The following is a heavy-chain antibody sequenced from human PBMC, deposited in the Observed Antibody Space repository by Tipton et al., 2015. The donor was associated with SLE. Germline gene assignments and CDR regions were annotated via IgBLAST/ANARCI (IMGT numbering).Heavy chain of an antibody. V-gene: IGHV4-59*01. CDR3: ARVGYLGSGKTWDMDV. J-gene: IGHJ6*03. CDR1: DDSISSYY. D-gene: IGHD3-10*01. CDR2: IDYSGST. Sequence: TLSLTCTVSDDSISSYYWSWIRQPPGKGLEWIGYIDYSGSTNYNPPLKSRLTISGDTSKNQFSLHLTSVTAADTAIYYCARVGYLGSGKTWDMDVWGKGITVTVSS.